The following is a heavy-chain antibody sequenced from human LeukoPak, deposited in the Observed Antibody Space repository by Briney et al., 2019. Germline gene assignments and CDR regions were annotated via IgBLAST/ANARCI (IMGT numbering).Heavy chain of an antibody. Sequence: GASVKVSCKASGYTFTSYDINWVRQATGQGLEWMGWMNVNSGNTGYAQKFQGRVTITRSTSISTAYMELSSLRSDDTAVYYCARGRGSRSFDYWGQGTLVIVSS. V-gene: IGHV1-8*01. CDR3: ARGRGSRSFDY. J-gene: IGHJ4*02. CDR1: GYTFTSYD. D-gene: IGHD1-14*01. CDR2: MNVNSGNT.